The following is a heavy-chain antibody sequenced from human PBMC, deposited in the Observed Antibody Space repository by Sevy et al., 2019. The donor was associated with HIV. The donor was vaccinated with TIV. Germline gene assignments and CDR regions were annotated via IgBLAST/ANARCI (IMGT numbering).Heavy chain of an antibody. CDR2: FDPEDGET. CDR3: ATQQGRRNRDLWSGYSLYWYFDL. Sequence: ASVKVSCKVSGYTLTELSMHWVRQAPGKGLEWMGGFDPEDGETIYAQKFQGRVTMTEDTSTDTAYMELSSLRSEDTAVYYCATQQGRRNRDLWSGYSLYWYFDLWGRGTLVTVSS. J-gene: IGHJ2*01. V-gene: IGHV1-24*01. D-gene: IGHD3-3*01. CDR1: GYTLTELS.